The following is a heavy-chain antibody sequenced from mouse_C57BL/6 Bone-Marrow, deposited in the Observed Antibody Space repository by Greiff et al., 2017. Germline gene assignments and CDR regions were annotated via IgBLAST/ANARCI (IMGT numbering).Heavy chain of an antibody. CDR3: ARSGTIRGYLDY. CDR1: GYTFTSYW. D-gene: IGHD1-1*02. V-gene: IGHV1-52*01. J-gene: IGHJ2*02. CDR2: IDPSDSET. Sequence: QVQLQQPGAELVRPGSSVKLSCKASGYTFTSYWMHWVKQRPIQGLEWIGNIDPSDSETPYNQKFKDKATLTVDKSSSTAYMQLSSLTSEDSAVYCCARSGTIRGYLDYWGQGTSLTVSS.